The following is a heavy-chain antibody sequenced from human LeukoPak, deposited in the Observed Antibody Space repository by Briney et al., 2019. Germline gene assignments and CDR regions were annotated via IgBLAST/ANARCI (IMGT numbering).Heavy chain of an antibody. J-gene: IGHJ4*02. CDR2: ISSSSSYI. V-gene: IGHV3-21*01. D-gene: IGHD5-12*01. CDR3: ARDGVGYSGYDYAPNWYFDY. Sequence: KPGGSLRLSCAASGFTFSSYWMTWVRQAPGKGLEWVSSISSSSSYIYYADSVKGRFTISRDNAKNSLYLQMNSLRAEDTAVYYCARDGVGYSGYDYAPNWYFDYWGQGTLVTVSS. CDR1: GFTFSSYW.